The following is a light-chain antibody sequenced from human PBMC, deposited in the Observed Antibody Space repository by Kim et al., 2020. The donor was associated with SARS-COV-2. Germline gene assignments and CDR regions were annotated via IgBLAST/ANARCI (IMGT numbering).Light chain of an antibody. V-gene: IGLV1-36*01. Sequence: RQRVTITCSGNSSNIGNNAVNWYQQFTGKAPKLLIYYNDLLSSGVSERFSGSKSGTSASLAISGLQSEDEADYYCETWDDSVNGWVFGGGTQLTVL. CDR3: ETWDDSVNGWV. CDR2: YND. CDR1: SSNIGNNA. J-gene: IGLJ3*02.